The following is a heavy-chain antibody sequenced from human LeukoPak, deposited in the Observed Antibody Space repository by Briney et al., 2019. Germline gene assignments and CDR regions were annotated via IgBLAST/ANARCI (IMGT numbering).Heavy chain of an antibody. D-gene: IGHD2-15*01. CDR3: ARDLRCSGGSCYSDWFDP. V-gene: IGHV1-69*01. Sequence: GASVKVSCKASGGTFSSYAISWVRQAPGQGLEWMGGIIPIFGTANYAQKFQGRVTITADESTSTAYMELSSLRSEDTAVYYCARDLRCSGGSCYSDWFDPWGQGTLVTVSS. CDR2: IIPIFGTA. J-gene: IGHJ5*02. CDR1: GGTFSSYA.